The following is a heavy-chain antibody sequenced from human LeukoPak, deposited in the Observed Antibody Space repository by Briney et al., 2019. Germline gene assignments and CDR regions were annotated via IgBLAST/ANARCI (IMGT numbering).Heavy chain of an antibody. V-gene: IGHV3-23*01. CDR2: ISGSGGST. CDR3: ARVNFYGGYVDY. J-gene: IGHJ4*02. CDR1: GFTFSSYA. D-gene: IGHD4/OR15-4a*01. Sequence: PGGSLRLSCAASGFTFSSYAMSWVRQAPGKGLEWVSAISGSGGSTYYADSVKGRFTISRDNSKNTLYLQMNSLRAEDTAVYYCARVNFYGGYVDYWGQGTLVTVSS.